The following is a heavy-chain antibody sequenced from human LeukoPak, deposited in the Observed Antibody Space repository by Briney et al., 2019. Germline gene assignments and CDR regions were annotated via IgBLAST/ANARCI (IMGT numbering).Heavy chain of an antibody. J-gene: IGHJ3*02. CDR1: GFTVSNNY. V-gene: IGHV3-53*01. CDR3: VRKNQDFNAAFDI. D-gene: IGHD1-14*01. CDR2: TYSDGNT. Sequence: PGGSLRLSCAASGFTVSNNYMSWVRQASGKGLEWVSITYSDGNTNYAVSVKGRFTISRDTSQNTLSLQMNSLRAEDTAVYYCVRKNQDFNAAFDIWGQGTVVTVSS.